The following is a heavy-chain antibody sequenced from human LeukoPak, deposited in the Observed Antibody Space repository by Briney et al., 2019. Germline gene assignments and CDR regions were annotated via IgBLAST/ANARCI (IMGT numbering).Heavy chain of an antibody. D-gene: IGHD4-23*01. V-gene: IGHV4-31*03. J-gene: IGHJ4*02. CDR1: GGSISSGGYY. CDR2: IYYSGST. Sequence: SQTLSLTCTVSGGSISSGGYYWSWIRQHRGKGLEWIGYIYYSGSTNYNPSLKSRVTISVDTSKNQFSLKLSSVTAADTAVYYCASFDYGGNSGYFDYWGQGTLVTVSS. CDR3: ASFDYGGNSGYFDY.